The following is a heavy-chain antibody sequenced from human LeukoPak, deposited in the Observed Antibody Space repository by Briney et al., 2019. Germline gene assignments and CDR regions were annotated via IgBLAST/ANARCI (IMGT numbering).Heavy chain of an antibody. J-gene: IGHJ3*02. D-gene: IGHD3-9*01. CDR3: ARVAMYYDILTGPGGHRAFDI. CDR2: ISAYNGNT. V-gene: IGHV1-18*01. Sequence: ASVKVSCKASGYTFTSYGISWVRQAPGQGLEWMGWISAYNGNTNYAQKLQGRVTMTTDTSTSTAYMELRSLRSDDTAVYYCARVAMYYDILTGPGGHRAFDIWGQGTMVTVSS. CDR1: GYTFTSYG.